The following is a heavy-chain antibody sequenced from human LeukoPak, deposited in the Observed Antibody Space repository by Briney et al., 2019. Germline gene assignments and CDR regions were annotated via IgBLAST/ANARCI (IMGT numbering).Heavy chain of an antibody. CDR1: GFTFSSYA. J-gene: IGHJ4*02. Sequence: GGSLRLSCAASGFTFSSYAMSWVRQAPGKGLEWVSAISGSGGSTYYADSVKGRFTISRDNSKNTLYLQINSLRAEDTAVYYCAREYYDSSDYPRQHYFDYWGQGTLVTVSS. CDR2: ISGSGGST. V-gene: IGHV3-23*01. D-gene: IGHD3-22*01. CDR3: AREYYDSSDYPRQHYFDY.